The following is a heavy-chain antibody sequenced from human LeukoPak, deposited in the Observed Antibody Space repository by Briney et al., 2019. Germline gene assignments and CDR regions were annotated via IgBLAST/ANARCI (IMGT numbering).Heavy chain of an antibody. CDR2: INSDAKTT. CDR1: GFTFSSYW. D-gene: IGHD3-10*01. V-gene: IGHV3-74*01. Sequence: PGGSLRLSCASAGFTFSSYWMYWVRQAPGKGLVWVSRINSDAKTTNYADSVKGRFTISRDNAKNTLYLQMNSLRAEDTAVYYCARDITLTLGGRSDYWGQGTLVTVSA. CDR3: ARDITLTLGGRSDY. J-gene: IGHJ4*02.